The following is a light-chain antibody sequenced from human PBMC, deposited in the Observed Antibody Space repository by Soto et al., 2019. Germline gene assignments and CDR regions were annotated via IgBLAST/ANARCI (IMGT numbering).Light chain of an antibody. J-gene: IGLJ2*01. CDR2: SAD. Sequence: QSVLTQPPSASGTPGQRVTISCSGGNSNIGSNPVNWYQQLPGTAPRLLIYSADQRPSGVPDRISGSKSGPSASLAISGLQTEDEADFYCAAWDASLNGVVFGGGTKLTVL. CDR1: NSNIGSNP. CDR3: AAWDASLNGVV. V-gene: IGLV1-44*01.